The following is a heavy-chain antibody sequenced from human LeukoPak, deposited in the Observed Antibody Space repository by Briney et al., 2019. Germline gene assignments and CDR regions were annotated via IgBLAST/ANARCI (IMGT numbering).Heavy chain of an antibody. V-gene: IGHV3-23*01. CDR1: GFTFSSYA. CDR2: ISGSGDNT. CDR3: AKCPGPGYCSSTNCYEVHYGMDV. J-gene: IGHJ6*02. Sequence: GGSLRLSCAASGFTFSSYAMSWVRHAPGKGLEWVSAISGSGDNTYYADSVKGRFTISRDNSKNTLYLQMHSLRAEDTAVYYCAKCPGPGYCSSTNCYEVHYGMDVWGQGTTVTVSS. D-gene: IGHD2-2*01.